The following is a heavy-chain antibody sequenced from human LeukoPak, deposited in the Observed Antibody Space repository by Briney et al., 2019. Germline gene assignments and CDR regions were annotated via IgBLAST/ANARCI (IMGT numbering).Heavy chain of an antibody. Sequence: SGGSLRLSCAASGFTFSSYGMHWVRQAPGKGLEWVSLIIGSSGSTFYADSVKGRFTISRDKSKNTLYLQMNSLRAEDTAVYYCAKGAYDYIEIAYFDYWGQGSLVTVSS. V-gene: IGHV3-23*01. CDR2: IIGSSGST. D-gene: IGHD5-12*01. CDR3: AKGAYDYIEIAYFDY. J-gene: IGHJ4*02. CDR1: GFTFSSYG.